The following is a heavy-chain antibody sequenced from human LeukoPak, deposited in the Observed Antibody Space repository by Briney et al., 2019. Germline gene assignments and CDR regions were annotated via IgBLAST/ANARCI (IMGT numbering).Heavy chain of an antibody. Sequence: SETLSLTCAVSGGSISSGDYPWSWIRQPPGKGLEWIGYIFHTGHTSYNPSLKSRVTISVDVSKNQIALKLSSVTAADTAVYYCARGFYGSGSHFDYWGQGSLVTVSS. D-gene: IGHD3-10*01. J-gene: IGHJ4*02. CDR2: IFHTGHT. V-gene: IGHV4-30-2*01. CDR1: GGSISSGDYP. CDR3: ARGFYGSGSHFDY.